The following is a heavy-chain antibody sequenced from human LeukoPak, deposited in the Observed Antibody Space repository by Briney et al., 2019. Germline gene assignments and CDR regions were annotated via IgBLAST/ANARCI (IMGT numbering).Heavy chain of an antibody. D-gene: IGHD4-17*01. CDR3: ARLGTVTIARANWFDP. J-gene: IGHJ5*02. CDR1: GYSFTSYW. CDR2: IYPGDSDT. Sequence: GESLKISCKGSGYSFTSYWIGWVRQMPGKGLEWMGIIYPGDSDTRYSPSFQGQVTISADKSISTAYLQWSSLKASDTAMYYCARLGTVTIARANWFDPWGQGTLVTVSS. V-gene: IGHV5-51*01.